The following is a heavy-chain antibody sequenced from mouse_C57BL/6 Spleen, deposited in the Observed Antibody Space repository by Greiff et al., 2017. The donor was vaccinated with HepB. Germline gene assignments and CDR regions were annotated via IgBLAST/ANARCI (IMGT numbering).Heavy chain of an antibody. J-gene: IGHJ1*03. CDR2: INPNYGTT. CDR3: ALYYYGSSGLDV. Sequence: VQLQQSGPELVKPGASVKISCKASGYSFPDYNMNWVKQSKGKSLEWIGVINPNYGTTSYNQKFKGKATLTVDQSSSTAYMQLNSLTSEDSAVYYCALYYYGSSGLDVWGTGTTVTVSS. D-gene: IGHD1-1*01. V-gene: IGHV1-39*01. CDR1: GYSFPDYN.